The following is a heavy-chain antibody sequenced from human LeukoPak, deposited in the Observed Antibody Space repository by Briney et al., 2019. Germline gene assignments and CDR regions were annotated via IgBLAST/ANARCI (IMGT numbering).Heavy chain of an antibody. D-gene: IGHD6-6*01. Sequence: GGSLRLSCAASGFTFSDYYMSWICQAPGKGLVWVSRINTDGSSTSYADSVKGRFTISRDNAKNTLYLQMNSLRAEDTAVYYCARGGQLDPFDYWGQGTLVTVSS. CDR2: INTDGSST. CDR3: ARGGQLDPFDY. CDR1: GFTFSDYY. J-gene: IGHJ4*02. V-gene: IGHV3-74*01.